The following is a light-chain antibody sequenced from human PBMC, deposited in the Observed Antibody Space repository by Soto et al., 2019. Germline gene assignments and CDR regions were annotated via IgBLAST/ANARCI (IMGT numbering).Light chain of an antibody. Sequence: EIVMTQSPATLSVSPGERATLSCRASQSVSSSLAWYQQKPGQPPRLLIYGASTRAPGIPARFSGSGSGTEFTLTISSLQSEDFAVYFCSQYNNWPPLTFGGGTKVEIK. CDR1: QSVSSS. CDR3: SQYNNWPPLT. CDR2: GAS. J-gene: IGKJ4*01. V-gene: IGKV3-15*01.